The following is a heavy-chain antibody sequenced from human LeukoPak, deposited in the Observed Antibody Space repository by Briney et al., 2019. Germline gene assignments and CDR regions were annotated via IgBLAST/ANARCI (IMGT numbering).Heavy chain of an antibody. V-gene: IGHV3-30*03. D-gene: IGHD6-19*01. CDR2: ISYDGSNK. CDR3: GTVPPSEGVAGKGSFDY. CDR1: GFTFSSYG. J-gene: IGHJ4*02. Sequence: QPGRSLRLPCAASGFTFSSYGMHWVRQAPGKGLEWVAVISYDGSNKYYADSVKGRFTISRDNSKNTLYLQMNSLRAEDTAVYYCGTVPPSEGVAGKGSFDYWGQGTLVTVSS.